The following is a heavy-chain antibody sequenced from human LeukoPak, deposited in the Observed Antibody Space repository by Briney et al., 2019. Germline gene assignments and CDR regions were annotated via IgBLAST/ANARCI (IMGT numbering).Heavy chain of an antibody. CDR3: AKSLYGGGSDMVFDY. Sequence: SETLSLTCTVSGGSISSGDYYWSWIRQHPGKGLEWIGNIYYSGSTYYKPSLKSRVTISVDTSKNQFSLKLSSVTAADTAVYYCAKSLYGGGSDMVFDYWGQGTLVTISS. CDR1: GGSISSGDYY. V-gene: IGHV4-31*03. J-gene: IGHJ4*02. D-gene: IGHD5-18*01. CDR2: IYYSGST.